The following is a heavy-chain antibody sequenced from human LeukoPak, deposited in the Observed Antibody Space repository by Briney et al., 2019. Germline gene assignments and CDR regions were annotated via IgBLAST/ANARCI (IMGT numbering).Heavy chain of an antibody. CDR3: ASRSGSYPY. CDR2: ISYDGTNK. CDR1: GSTFSGYA. Sequence: PGRSLRLSCVASGSTFSGYAMYWVRQAPGKGLEWVAVISYDGTNKYYADSVRGRFTISRDNSKNTLYLEMNSLRGEDTAVYFCASRSGSYPYWGQGTLVTVSP. J-gene: IGHJ4*02. D-gene: IGHD1-26*01. V-gene: IGHV3-30-3*01.